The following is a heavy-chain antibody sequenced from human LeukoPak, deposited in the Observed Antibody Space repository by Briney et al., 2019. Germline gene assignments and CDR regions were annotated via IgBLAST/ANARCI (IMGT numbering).Heavy chain of an antibody. CDR1: GFTFSNYE. CDR2: ISSGGSTM. J-gene: IGHJ4*02. CDR3: ARDPGSGYEEHFDY. V-gene: IGHV3-48*03. D-gene: IGHD5-12*01. Sequence: GGSLRLSCAASGFTFSNYEMNWVRQTPGKGLEWVSYISSGGSTMYYTDSVKGRFTISRDNAKDSLYLQMNSLRAEDTAVYYCARDPGSGYEEHFDYWGQGTLVTVSS.